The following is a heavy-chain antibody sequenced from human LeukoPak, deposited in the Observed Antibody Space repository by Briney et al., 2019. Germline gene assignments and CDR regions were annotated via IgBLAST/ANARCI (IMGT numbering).Heavy chain of an antibody. V-gene: IGHV4-59*01. J-gene: IGHJ6*03. CDR2: IYYSGST. Sequence: SETLSLTCTVSGGSISSYYWSWIRQPPGKGLEWIGYIYYSGSTNYNPSLKSRVTISVDTSKNQFSLKLSSVTAADTAVYYCARGLSRGHSYGAESYYYYMDVWGKGTTVTVSS. CDR3: ARGLSRGHSYGAESYYYYMDV. D-gene: IGHD5-18*01. CDR1: GGSISSYY.